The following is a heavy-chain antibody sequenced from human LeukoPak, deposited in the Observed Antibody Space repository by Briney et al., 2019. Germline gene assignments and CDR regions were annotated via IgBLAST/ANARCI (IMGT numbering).Heavy chain of an antibody. CDR3: ARRGQYSGYDLDAFDI. D-gene: IGHD5-12*01. CDR1: GDSMNRYF. Sequence: SETLSLTCSVSGDSMNRYFWSWIRQTPGEGLEWIGYIYHSGSTTYNPSLESRVTISVDTSKNQFSLKLSSVTAADTAVYYCARRGQYSGYDLDAFDIWGQGTMVTVSS. CDR2: IYHSGST. V-gene: IGHV4-59*12. J-gene: IGHJ3*02.